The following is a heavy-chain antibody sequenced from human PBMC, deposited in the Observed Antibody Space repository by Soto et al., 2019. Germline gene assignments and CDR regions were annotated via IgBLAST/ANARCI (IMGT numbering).Heavy chain of an antibody. J-gene: IGHJ4*02. CDR3: AREGGGGYSYGYVAYYDSSGYWHY. V-gene: IGHV1-69*13. CDR1: GGTFSSYA. CDR2: IIPIFGTA. Sequence: SVKVSCKASGGTFSSYAISWVRQAPGQGLEWMGGIIPIFGTANYAQKFQGRVTITADESTSTAYMELSSLRSEDTAVYYCAREGGGGYSYGYVAYYDSSGYWHYSGPGTLVAVST. D-gene: IGHD3-22*01.